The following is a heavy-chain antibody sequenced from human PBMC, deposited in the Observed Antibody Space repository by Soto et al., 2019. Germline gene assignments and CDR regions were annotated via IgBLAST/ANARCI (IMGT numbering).Heavy chain of an antibody. CDR3: ARESHDILTGPRWVWYFDL. Sequence: QVQLQQWGAGPLRPLETLSLTCGVSGGSFSGYYWAWIRQSPGKGLEWIGEINDSGSINYNPSLKSRVSISVDTSKNHYSLNLRSVTAANTAVYYCARESHDILTGPRWVWYFDLWGRGTLVTVSS. J-gene: IGHJ2*01. V-gene: IGHV4-34*01. D-gene: IGHD3-9*01. CDR1: GGSFSGYY. CDR2: INDSGSI.